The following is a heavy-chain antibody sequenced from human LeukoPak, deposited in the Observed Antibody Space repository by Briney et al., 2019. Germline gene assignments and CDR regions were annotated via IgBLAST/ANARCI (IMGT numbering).Heavy chain of an antibody. CDR2: ISYDGSNN. CDR1: GFTSSRFG. D-gene: IGHD4-23*01. CDR3: ARNRGGNEFDY. V-gene: IGHV3-30*03. Sequence: GGSLRLSCTASGFTSSRFGMHWVRQAPGKGLEWMAAISYDGSNNYYTNSVKGRFTVSRDNSKNTLYLQMNSLRGEDTAVYYCARNRGGNEFDYWGQGTLVTVSS. J-gene: IGHJ4*02.